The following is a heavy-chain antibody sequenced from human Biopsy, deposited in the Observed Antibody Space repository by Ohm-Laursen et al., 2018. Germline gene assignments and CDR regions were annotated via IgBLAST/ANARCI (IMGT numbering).Heavy chain of an antibody. V-gene: IGHV3-7*01. CDR3: ARDER. Sequence: SLRLSCAASGFMFSASWMSWVRHAPGKGLEWVANINPDGSVKYFADSVKGRFTISRDNAENSMYLQMSSLTVDDTAVYYCARDERWGQGTLVTVSS. J-gene: IGHJ4*02. D-gene: IGHD5-24*01. CDR2: INPDGSVK. CDR1: GFMFSASW.